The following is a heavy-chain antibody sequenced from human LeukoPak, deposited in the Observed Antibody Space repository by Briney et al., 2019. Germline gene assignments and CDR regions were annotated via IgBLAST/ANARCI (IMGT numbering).Heavy chain of an antibody. V-gene: IGHV3-7*01. Sequence: GGSLRLSCVVSGFTFSSYSMIWIRQAPGKGLQWVANMKKDGSETKYVESVKGRFTISRDNAKNSLYLQMNSLGAEDTAVYYCGRHRSGSGTYFIDYWGQGTLVSVSS. D-gene: IGHD3-10*01. CDR3: GRHRSGSGTYFIDY. CDR2: MKKDGSET. CDR1: GFTFSSYS. J-gene: IGHJ4*02.